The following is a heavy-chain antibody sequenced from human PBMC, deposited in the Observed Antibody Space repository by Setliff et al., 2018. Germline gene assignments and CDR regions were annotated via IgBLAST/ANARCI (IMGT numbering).Heavy chain of an antibody. CDR3: ARVGQQLVYYYYGMDV. Sequence: VESLKISCKGSGYSFTSYWIGWVRQMPGKGLEWMGIIYPGDSDTRYSPSFQGQVTISADKSISTAYLQWSSLKASDTAMYYCARVGQQLVYYYYGMDVWGQGTTVTV. CDR1: GYSFTSYW. D-gene: IGHD6-13*01. CDR2: IYPGDSDT. V-gene: IGHV5-51*01. J-gene: IGHJ6*02.